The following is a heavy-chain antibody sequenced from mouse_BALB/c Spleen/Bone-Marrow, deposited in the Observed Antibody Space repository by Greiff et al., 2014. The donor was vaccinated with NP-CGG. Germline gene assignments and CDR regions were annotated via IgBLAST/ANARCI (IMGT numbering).Heavy chain of an antibody. J-gene: IGHJ2*01. D-gene: IGHD1-1*01. CDR3: VRAPTITSVVTRDY. CDR2: IYPHTSDT. Sequence: EVQLQESGPELVKPGASVKISCKASGYPFTDYNMHWVKQSHGKSLEWIGYIYPHTSDTGYNQKFRNKATLTVDISSSTAYMVLRSLTSEDSAVYYCVRAPTITSVVTRDYWGQGTTLTVSS. CDR1: GYPFTDYN. V-gene: IGHV1S29*02.